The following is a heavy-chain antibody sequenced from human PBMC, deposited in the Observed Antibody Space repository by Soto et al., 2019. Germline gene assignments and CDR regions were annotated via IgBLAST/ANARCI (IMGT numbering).Heavy chain of an antibody. J-gene: IGHJ4*02. Sequence: GESLKISCKASGYTFTSYGISWVRQAPGQGLEWMGWISAYNANTQYAQRLQGRVTMTTDTSTSTAYMELRSLRSDDTAVYYCARDPHRDGYALVFDYWGQGTLVTVSS. V-gene: IGHV1-18*01. CDR3: ARDPHRDGYALVFDY. CDR1: GYTFTSYG. CDR2: ISAYNANT. D-gene: IGHD5-12*01.